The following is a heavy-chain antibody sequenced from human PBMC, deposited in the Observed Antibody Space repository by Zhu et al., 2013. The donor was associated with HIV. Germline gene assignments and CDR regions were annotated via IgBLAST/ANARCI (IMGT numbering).Heavy chain of an antibody. CDR3: ASIFGGRYQLDAVGGWFDP. V-gene: IGHV1-69*01. CDR1: GGTFSSYA. Sequence: QVQLVQSGAEVKKPGSSVKVSCKASGGTFSSYAISWVRQAPGQGLEWMGGIIPIFGTANYAQKFQGRVTITADESTSTAYMELSSLRSEDTAVYYCASIFGGRYQLDAVGGWFDPWGQGTLVTVSS. CDR2: IIPIFGTA. D-gene: IGHD2-2*01. J-gene: IGHJ5*02.